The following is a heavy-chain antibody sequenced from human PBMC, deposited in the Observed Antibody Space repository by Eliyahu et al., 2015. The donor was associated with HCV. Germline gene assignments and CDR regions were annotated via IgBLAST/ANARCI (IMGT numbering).Heavy chain of an antibody. V-gene: IGHV3-53*01. CDR2: IYSDGSA. D-gene: IGHD3-3*01. CDR1: GFSVSGNY. J-gene: IGHJ4*02. CDR3: ARDEGKFWSGPPAP. Sequence: EVPLVESGGGLIQPGGSLRLSCAASGFSVSGNYLSWVRQAPGKGLEWVSVIYSDGSAHYADSVKGRFTISRDNSKNTLSLQMNSLRADDTAVYYCARDEGKFWSGPPAPWGQGTLVTVSS.